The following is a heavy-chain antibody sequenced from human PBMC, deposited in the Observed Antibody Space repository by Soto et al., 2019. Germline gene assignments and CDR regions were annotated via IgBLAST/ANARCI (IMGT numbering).Heavy chain of an antibody. D-gene: IGHD6-19*01. Sequence: SETLSLTCAVYGGSFSGYYWSWIRQPPGKGLEWIGEINHSGSTNYNPSLKSRVTISVETSKNQFSLKLSSVTAADTAVYYCARGNVSSGWYVVHYYYMDVWGKGTTVTVSS. CDR2: INHSGST. CDR1: GGSFSGYY. CDR3: ARGNVSSGWYVVHYYYMDV. J-gene: IGHJ6*03. V-gene: IGHV4-34*01.